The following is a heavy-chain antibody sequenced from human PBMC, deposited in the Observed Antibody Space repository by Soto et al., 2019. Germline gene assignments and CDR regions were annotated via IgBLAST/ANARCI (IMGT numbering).Heavy chain of an antibody. V-gene: IGHV5-51*01. CDR3: ARHVGYSSGWYPTVIFDY. D-gene: IGHD6-19*01. J-gene: IGHJ4*02. CDR1: GYSFTSYW. CDR2: IYPGDSDT. Sequence: GESLKISCKGSGYSFTSYWIGWVRQMPGKGLGWMGIIYPGDSDTRYSPSFQGQVTISADKSISTAYLQWSSLKASDTAMYYCARHVGYSSGWYPTVIFDYWGQGTLVTVSS.